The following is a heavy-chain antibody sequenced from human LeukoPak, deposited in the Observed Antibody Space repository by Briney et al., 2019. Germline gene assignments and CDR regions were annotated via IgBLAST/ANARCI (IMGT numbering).Heavy chain of an antibody. CDR2: IWFDGSNQ. Sequence: GGSLRLSCAASGFPFSHYGMHWLRQAPGKGLEWLAVIWFDGSNQYYADSVKGRFTISRDNSKNTLYLQMNSLRAEDTAVYYCARAMVRGVYYYYGMDVWGQGTTVTVSS. CDR3: ARAMVRGVYYYYGMDV. D-gene: IGHD3-10*01. J-gene: IGHJ6*02. CDR1: GFPFSHYG. V-gene: IGHV3-33*01.